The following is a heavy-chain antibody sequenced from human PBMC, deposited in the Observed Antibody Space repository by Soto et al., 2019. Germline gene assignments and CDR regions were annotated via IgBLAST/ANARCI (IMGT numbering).Heavy chain of an antibody. Sequence: QMQLQESGPGLVKPSETLSLTCTVSGGSISSSSYYWGWIRQPPGQGLEWLGTIYSLGNTYYNPSLKSRVTISVDKSKSQLFLKLSSVTPPDTAVYYCARQIYDSSGYYYAYWGQGTLVTVSS. D-gene: IGHD3-22*01. J-gene: IGHJ4*02. CDR1: GGSISSSSYY. CDR3: ARQIYDSSGYYYAY. V-gene: IGHV4-39*01. CDR2: IYSLGNT.